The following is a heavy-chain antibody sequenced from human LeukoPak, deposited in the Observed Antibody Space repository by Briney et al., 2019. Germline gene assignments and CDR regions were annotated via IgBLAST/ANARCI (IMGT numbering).Heavy chain of an antibody. CDR2: INHSGST. CDR3: ARVTTGLQYYYYYGMDV. CDR1: GGSFSGYY. D-gene: IGHD1-1*01. V-gene: IGHV4-34*01. Sequence: SETLSLTCAVYGGSFSGYYWSWIRQPPGKRLEWIGEINHSGSTNYNPSLKSPVTISVETSKNQFSLKLSSVTAADAAVYYCARVTTGLQYYYYYGMDVWGQGTTVTVSS. J-gene: IGHJ6*02.